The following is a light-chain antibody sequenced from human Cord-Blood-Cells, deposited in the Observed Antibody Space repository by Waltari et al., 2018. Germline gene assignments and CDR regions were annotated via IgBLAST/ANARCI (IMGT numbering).Light chain of an antibody. V-gene: IGKV3-15*01. CDR3: QQYNNWART. CDR2: GAS. Sequence: IVMTQSPATLSVSPGERATLSCRASQSVSSNLAWYQQKPGQAPWRLIYGASTRATGIPARFSGGGSGTEFTLTISSLQSEDFAVYYCQQYNNWARTFGQGTKVEIK. CDR1: QSVSSN. J-gene: IGKJ1*01.